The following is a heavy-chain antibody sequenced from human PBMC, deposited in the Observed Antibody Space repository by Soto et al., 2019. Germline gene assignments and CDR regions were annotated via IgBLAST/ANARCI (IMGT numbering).Heavy chain of an antibody. CDR2: IYYSGST. CDR3: AAFGIVSPGTDY. Sequence: PSETLSLTCTVSGGSISSYYWSWIRQPPGKGLEWIGFIYYSGSTNYNPSLKSRVTISVDTSKNQFSLKLSSVTAADTAVYYCAAFGIVSPGTDYWGQGTLVTVSS. V-gene: IGHV4-59*01. J-gene: IGHJ4*02. CDR1: GGSISSYY. D-gene: IGHD3-22*01.